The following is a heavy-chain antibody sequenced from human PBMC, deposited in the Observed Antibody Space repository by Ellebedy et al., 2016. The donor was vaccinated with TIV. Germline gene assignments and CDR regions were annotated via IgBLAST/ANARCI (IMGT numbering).Heavy chain of an antibody. J-gene: IGHJ6*02. D-gene: IGHD2-2*01. CDR3: AKARAAAYYYYYGMDV. Sequence: GGSLRLSXAASGFTFSSYGMHWVRQASGKGLEWVAVIPYDESDKYYADSVKGRFTISRDNSKNTLYLQMNSLRAEDTAVYYCAKARAAAYYYYYGMDVWGQGTTVTVSS. CDR2: IPYDESDK. CDR1: GFTFSSYG. V-gene: IGHV3-30*18.